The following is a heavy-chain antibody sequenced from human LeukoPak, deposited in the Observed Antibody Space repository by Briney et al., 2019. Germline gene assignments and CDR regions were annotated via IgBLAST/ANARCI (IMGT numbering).Heavy chain of an antibody. Sequence: SETLSLTCTVSDGSISSYYWSWIRQPPGKGLEWIGYIYYSGSTNYNPSLKSRVTISVDTSKNQFSLKLSSVTAADTAVYYCARGYCSSTSCHSLPNYYYGMDVWGQGTTVTVSS. J-gene: IGHJ6*02. V-gene: IGHV4-59*01. CDR2: IYYSGST. CDR3: ARGYCSSTSCHSLPNYYYGMDV. D-gene: IGHD2-2*01. CDR1: DGSISSYY.